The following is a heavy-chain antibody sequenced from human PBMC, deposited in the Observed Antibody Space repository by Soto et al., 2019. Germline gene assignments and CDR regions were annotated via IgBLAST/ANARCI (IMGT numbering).Heavy chain of an antibody. CDR2: IIPTLGLP. CDR1: GGTFSRYT. V-gene: IGHV1-69*08. D-gene: IGHD2-15*01. Sequence: QVQLVQSGAEVKKPGSSVKVSCRTSGGTFSRYTVSWVRQAPGQGLEWMGRIIPTLGLPSYAQKFQDRLTITSDQFTGTAYMELRSLRSEDTAVYYCTREGADYSDTWVDPWGQGTLVNVSS. CDR3: TREGADYSDTWVDP. J-gene: IGHJ5*02.